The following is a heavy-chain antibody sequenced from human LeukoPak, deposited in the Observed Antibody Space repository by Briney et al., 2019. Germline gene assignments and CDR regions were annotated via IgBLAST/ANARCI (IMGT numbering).Heavy chain of an antibody. V-gene: IGHV3-23*03. CDR2: VYSGDDGT. CDR3: TKRNSGGYYDY. D-gene: IGHD5-12*01. CDR1: GFRLSTYA. Sequence: GGSLRLSCAASGFRLSTYAMSWVRQVPGRGLEWVAVVYSGDDGTNYADSVRGRFTISRDDSKSTVFLQMNSLRVDDTAIYYCTKRNSGGYYDYWGQGTLVTVSS. J-gene: IGHJ4*02.